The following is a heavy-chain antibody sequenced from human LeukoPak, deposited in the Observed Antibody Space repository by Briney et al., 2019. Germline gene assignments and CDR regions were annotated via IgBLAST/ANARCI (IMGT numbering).Heavy chain of an antibody. Sequence: ASVTVSCTASGYTFTGYYMHWVRQAPGQGLEWMGWINPNSGGTNYAQKFQGRVTMSRDTSISTAYMELSRLRSDDTAVYYCAREGYSSSLNWFDPWGQGTLVTVSS. D-gene: IGHD6-13*01. J-gene: IGHJ5*02. CDR2: INPNSGGT. CDR3: AREGYSSSLNWFDP. CDR1: GYTFTGYY. V-gene: IGHV1-2*02.